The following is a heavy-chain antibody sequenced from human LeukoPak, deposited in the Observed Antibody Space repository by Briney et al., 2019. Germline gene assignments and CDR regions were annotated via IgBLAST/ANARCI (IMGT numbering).Heavy chain of an antibody. D-gene: IGHD4-17*01. Sequence: GGSLRLSCAASGFTFSSYWMSWVRQAPGKGLEWVANVKQDGSEKYYVHSVRGRFTISRDNAKNSLYLQMNSLRAEDTAVYYCASFAVTRYFDYWGQGTLVTVSS. CDR3: ASFAVTRYFDY. J-gene: IGHJ4*02. CDR1: GFTFSSYW. V-gene: IGHV3-7*01. CDR2: VKQDGSEK.